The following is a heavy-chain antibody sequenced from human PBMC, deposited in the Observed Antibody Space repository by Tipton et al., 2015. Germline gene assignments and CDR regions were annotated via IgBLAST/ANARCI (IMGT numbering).Heavy chain of an antibody. CDR3: ARRGSGWYSLYFDY. CDR1: GGPISSSSHY. CDR2: IYYRGST. Sequence: TLSLTCTVSGGPISSSSHYWGWIRQPPGKGLEWIGSIYYRGSTYYNPSLNSRVTISVDTSKNQFSLNLSSVTAADTAVYYCARRGSGWYSLYFDYWGQGTLVTVSS. J-gene: IGHJ4*02. D-gene: IGHD6-19*01. V-gene: IGHV4-39*01.